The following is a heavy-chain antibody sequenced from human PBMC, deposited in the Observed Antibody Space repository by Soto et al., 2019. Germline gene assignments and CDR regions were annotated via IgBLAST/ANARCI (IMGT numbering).Heavy chain of an antibody. V-gene: IGHV1-69*01. CDR3: ARVASNSTGWYIWFDP. CDR1: GGTFSTYP. CDR2: IIPKFGTT. J-gene: IGHJ5*02. Sequence: QVQLVQSGAEVKKPGSSVKVSCKVSGGTFSTYPINWVRQAPGQGLEFMGGIIPKFGTTNYAQKFRGTVTITADESTSTAYMELNNLRFEDTAVYFCARVASNSTGWYIWFDPWGQGTLVTVSS. D-gene: IGHD6-19*01.